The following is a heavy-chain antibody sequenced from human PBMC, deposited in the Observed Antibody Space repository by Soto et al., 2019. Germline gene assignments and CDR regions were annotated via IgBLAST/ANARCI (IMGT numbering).Heavy chain of an antibody. J-gene: IGHJ4*02. CDR3: PRHPPPVVY. CDR1: GYTFTSYA. Sequence: GASVKVSCKASGYTFTSYAMHWVRQAPGQRLEWMGWINAGNGNTKYSQKFQGRVTITRETSASTAYMELSSLRSEDSALYFSPRHPPPVVYSGQRTLVTLSS. V-gene: IGHV1-3*01. CDR2: INAGNGNT.